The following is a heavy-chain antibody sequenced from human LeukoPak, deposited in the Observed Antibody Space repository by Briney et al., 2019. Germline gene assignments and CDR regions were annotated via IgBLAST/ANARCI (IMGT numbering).Heavy chain of an antibody. V-gene: IGHV4-38-2*02. CDR1: GYSVSSGYY. CDR3: ARDSGLPPYNWFDP. D-gene: IGHD5-12*01. J-gene: IGHJ5*02. CDR2: IYHSGST. Sequence: SETLSLTCTVSGYSVSSGYYWGWIRQSPGKGLEWIGSIYHSGSTNYNPSLKSRVTISVDTSKNQFSLKLSSVTAADTAVYYCARDSGLPPYNWFDPWGQGTLVTVSS.